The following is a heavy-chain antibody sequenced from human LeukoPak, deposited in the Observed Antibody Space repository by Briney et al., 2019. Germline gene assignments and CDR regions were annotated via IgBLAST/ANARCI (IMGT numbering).Heavy chain of an antibody. J-gene: IGHJ4*02. V-gene: IGHV5-51*01. D-gene: IGHD1-26*01. Sequence: GESQKISCKSSGYSFTNYWIGWVRQMPGKGLEWMGIIYPGDSDARYSPSFQGQVTISADKSISTAYLQWSSLKASDTAMYYCARRRDLYSGSYYPFDYWGQGTLVTVSS. CDR2: IYPGDSDA. CDR1: GYSFTNYW. CDR3: ARRRDLYSGSYYPFDY.